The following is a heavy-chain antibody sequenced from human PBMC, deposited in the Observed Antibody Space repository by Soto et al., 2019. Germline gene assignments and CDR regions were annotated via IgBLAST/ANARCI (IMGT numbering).Heavy chain of an antibody. J-gene: IGHJ6*02. V-gene: IGHV1-69*06. CDR1: GGTFSSYA. CDR2: IIPIFGTA. Sequence: SVKVSCKASGGTFSSYAISWVRQAPGQGLEWMGGIIPIFGTANYAQKVQGRVTITADKSTSTAYMELSSLRYEDTAVYYCAGPHYYDSSGYPRNYYYYGMDVWGQGTTVTVSS. D-gene: IGHD3-22*01. CDR3: AGPHYYDSSGYPRNYYYYGMDV.